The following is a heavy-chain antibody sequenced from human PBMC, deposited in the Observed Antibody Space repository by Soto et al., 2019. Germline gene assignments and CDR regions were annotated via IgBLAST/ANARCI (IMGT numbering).Heavy chain of an antibody. Sequence: GASVKVSCKASGYTFTGYYMHWVRQAPGQGLEWMGWINPNSGGTNYAQKFQGWVTMTRDTSISTAYMELSRLRSDDTAVYYCARGYSSSWYIPSVDGMDVWGQGTKVTVYS. CDR2: INPNSGGT. D-gene: IGHD6-13*01. CDR3: ARGYSSSWYIPSVDGMDV. J-gene: IGHJ6*02. CDR1: GYTFTGYY. V-gene: IGHV1-2*04.